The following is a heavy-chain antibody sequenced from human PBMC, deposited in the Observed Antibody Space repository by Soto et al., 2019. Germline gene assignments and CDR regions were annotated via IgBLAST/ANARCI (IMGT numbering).Heavy chain of an antibody. CDR2: IYYSGST. J-gene: IGHJ6*03. Sequence: PSETLSLTCTVSGGSISSYYWSWIRQPPGKGLEWIGYIYYSGSTNYNPSLKSRVTISVDTSKNQFSLKLSSVTAADTAVYYCAIGNDRYYYYYMDVWGKGTTVTISS. D-gene: IGHD1-1*01. V-gene: IGHV4-59*08. CDR3: AIGNDRYYYYYMDV. CDR1: GGSISSYY.